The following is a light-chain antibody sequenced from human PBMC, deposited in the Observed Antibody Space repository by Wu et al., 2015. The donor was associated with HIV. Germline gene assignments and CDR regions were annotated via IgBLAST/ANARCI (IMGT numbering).Light chain of an antibody. CDR3: QQYEF. CDR1: QSGS. J-gene: IGKJ2*01. Sequence: LTQSPDTLSLSPGETAIISCRTSQSGSLAWYQQRPGQAPRLVIYSGSTRAAGIPDRFSGSRWGADYNLSISNLESGDFGVYFCQQYEFFGQGTK. V-gene: IGKV3-20*01. CDR2: SGS.